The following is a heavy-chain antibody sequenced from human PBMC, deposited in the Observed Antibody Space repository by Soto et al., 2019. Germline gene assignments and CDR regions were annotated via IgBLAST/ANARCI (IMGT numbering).Heavy chain of an antibody. CDR3: ARGPRWLQLQYFQH. V-gene: IGHV4-34*01. J-gene: IGHJ1*01. D-gene: IGHD5-12*01. CDR2: INHSGST. CDR1: GGAFSGYH. Sequence: SETLSLTCTVYGGAFSGYHWNWVRQPPGKGLEWIGEINHSGSTDYNPSLRSRVTMSLDTSKNHFSLKLSSVTAADTAVYYCARGPRWLQLQYFQHWGQGTLVTVSS.